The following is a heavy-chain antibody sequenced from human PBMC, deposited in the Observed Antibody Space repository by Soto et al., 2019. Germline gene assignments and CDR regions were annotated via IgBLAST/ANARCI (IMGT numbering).Heavy chain of an antibody. CDR3: TKGGYDLIYYFGMDV. CDR2: ISSDGDTI. D-gene: IGHD5-12*01. V-gene: IGHV3-9*01. Sequence: EVQLLESGGGWVQPGTSLRVSCAASGFTFHEYAMHWVRQAPGKGLEWVSGISSDGDTIAYADSVQGRVTVFRDNAKNSLYLQMNSLRAEDTALYYCTKGGYDLIYYFGMDVWGQGTTVTVSS. J-gene: IGHJ6*02. CDR1: GFTFHEYA.